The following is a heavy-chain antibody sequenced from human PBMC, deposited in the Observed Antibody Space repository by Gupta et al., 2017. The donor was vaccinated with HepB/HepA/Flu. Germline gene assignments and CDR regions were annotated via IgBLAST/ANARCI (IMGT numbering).Heavy chain of an antibody. Sequence: EVHLVDSGGGLVQPGGSLRLSCAASGFSVSGTYISWARQAPGKGLEWVPIIYSGNGRFYAESVKGRFTISSDISKNTVYLQMNSLRAEETAVYRCDESGDFTSAGVYVNSWGQGVKVTVSS. J-gene: IGHJ4*02. CDR1: GFSVSGTY. D-gene: IGHD6-13*01. V-gene: IGHV3-66*01. CDR3: DESGDFTSAGVYVNS. CDR2: IYSGNGR.